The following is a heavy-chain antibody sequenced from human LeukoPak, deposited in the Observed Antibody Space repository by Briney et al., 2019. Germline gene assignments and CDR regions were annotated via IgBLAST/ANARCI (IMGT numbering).Heavy chain of an antibody. J-gene: IGHJ4*02. D-gene: IGHD6-13*01. CDR2: ISSSSSYI. CDR1: GFTFSNYN. V-gene: IGHV3-21*01. Sequence: GGSLRLSRAASGFTFSNYNMNWVRQAPGKGLEWVSSISSSSSYITYADSVKGRFTISRDNAKNSLYLQMHSLRAEDTAAYYCARDSQAVGTDFDYWGQGTLVTVSS. CDR3: ARDSQAVGTDFDY.